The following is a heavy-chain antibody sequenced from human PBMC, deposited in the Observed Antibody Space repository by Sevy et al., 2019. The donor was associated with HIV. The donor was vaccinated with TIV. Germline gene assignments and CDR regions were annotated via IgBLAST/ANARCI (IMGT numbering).Heavy chain of an antibody. D-gene: IGHD2-2*01. V-gene: IGHV3-30-3*01. CDR2: ISYDGSNK. CDR1: GFTFSSYA. Sequence: GGSLRLSCAASGFTFSSYAMHWVRQAPGKGLEWVAVISYDGSNKYYADSVKGRLTISRDNSKNTLYLQMNSLRAEDTAVYYCARDGNVVVPAARRAAAASQAFDIWGQGTMVTVSS. CDR3: ARDGNVVVPAARRAAAASQAFDI. J-gene: IGHJ3*02.